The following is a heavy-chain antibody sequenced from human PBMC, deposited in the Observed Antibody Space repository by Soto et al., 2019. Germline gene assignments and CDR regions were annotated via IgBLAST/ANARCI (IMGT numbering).Heavy chain of an antibody. CDR1: GFTFSDYY. J-gene: IGHJ4*02. V-gene: IGHV3-11*01. D-gene: IGHD5-12*01. CDR2: ISSSGSTI. CDR3: ARPPTPYDPPPGVPHY. Sequence: GGSLRLSCAASGFTFSDYYMSWIRQAPGKGLEWVSYISSSGSTIYYADSVKGRFTISRDNAKNSLCLQMNSLRAEDTAVYYCARPPTPYDPPPGVPHYWGQGTLVTVSS.